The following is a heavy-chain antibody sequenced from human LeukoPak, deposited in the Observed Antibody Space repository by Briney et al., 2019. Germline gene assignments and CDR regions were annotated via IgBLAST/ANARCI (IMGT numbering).Heavy chain of an antibody. CDR2: IWYDGTNK. V-gene: IGHV3-33*06. Sequence: RGSLRLSSAASLFTFSSFGMPWVRPAPGKGLEWVGVIWYDGTNKYYAASVKGHFTISRNNSKNTLYLQMHSRRAEDTAVYYCAKEERDAFDIWGQGTMVTVSS. D-gene: IGHD1-1*01. J-gene: IGHJ3*02. CDR1: LFTFSSFG. CDR3: AKEERDAFDI.